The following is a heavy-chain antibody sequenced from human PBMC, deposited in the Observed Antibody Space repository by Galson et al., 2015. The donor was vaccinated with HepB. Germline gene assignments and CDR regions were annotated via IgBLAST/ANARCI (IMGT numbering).Heavy chain of an antibody. J-gene: IGHJ3*02. Sequence: SCKASGYTFTSYYMHWVRQAPGQGLEWMGIINPSGGNTSYAQKFQGRVTMTRDTSTSTVYMELSSLRSEDTAVYYCARDLYSSSPGGAFDIWGQGTMVTVSS. CDR1: GYTFTSYY. CDR2: INPSGGNT. V-gene: IGHV1-46*01. D-gene: IGHD6-6*01. CDR3: ARDLYSSSPGGAFDI.